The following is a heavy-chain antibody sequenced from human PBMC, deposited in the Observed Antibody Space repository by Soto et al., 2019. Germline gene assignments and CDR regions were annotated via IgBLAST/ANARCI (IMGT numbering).Heavy chain of an antibody. CDR2: INPSGGST. V-gene: IGHV1-46*03. Sequence: ASVKVSCKASGYTFTSYYMHWVRQAPGQGLEWMGIINPSGGSTSYAQKFQGRVTMTRDTSTSTVYMELSSLRSEDTAVYYCARDYSSGWYYYRMDVWGQGTTVTVSS. CDR3: ARDYSSGWYYYRMDV. D-gene: IGHD6-19*01. J-gene: IGHJ6*02. CDR1: GYTFTSYY.